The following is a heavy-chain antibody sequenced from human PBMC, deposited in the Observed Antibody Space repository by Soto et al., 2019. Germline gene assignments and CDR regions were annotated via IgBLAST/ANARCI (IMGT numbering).Heavy chain of an antibody. CDR1: GGTFSSYA. D-gene: IGHD2-15*01. CDR3: ARSGDCSGGSCYHNWFDP. J-gene: IGHJ5*02. CDR2: IIPIFGTA. V-gene: IGHV1-69*05. Sequence: SVKVSCKASGGTFSSYAISWVRQAPGQGLEWMGWIIPIFGTANYAQKFQGRVTMTRNASISTAYMELSSLRSEDTAVYYCARSGDCSGGSCYHNWFDPWGQGTLVTVSS.